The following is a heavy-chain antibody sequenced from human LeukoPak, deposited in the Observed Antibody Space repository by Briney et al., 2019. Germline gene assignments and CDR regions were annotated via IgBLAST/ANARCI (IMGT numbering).Heavy chain of an antibody. J-gene: IGHJ4*02. CDR2: INPNSGAT. V-gene: IGHV1-2*02. D-gene: IGHD5-12*01. Sequence: ASVKVSCKASGYTFTGYYIHWVRQAPGQGLEWMGWINPNSGATNSAQNFQGRVTMTRDTSISTAYMELRSLRSDDTAVYYCARLSGYDYAPFDYWGQGTLVTVSS. CDR3: ARLSGYDYAPFDY. CDR1: GYTFTGYY.